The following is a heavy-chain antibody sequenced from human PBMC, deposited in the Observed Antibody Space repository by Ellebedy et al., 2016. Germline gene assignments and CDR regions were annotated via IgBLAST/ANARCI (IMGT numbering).Heavy chain of an antibody. CDR3: YYGHYSGS. CDR2: MRGDGAKT. J-gene: IGHJ4*02. V-gene: IGHV3-23*01. CDR1: GLTVSSFF. Sequence: GESLKISCAPSGLTVSSFFMGWVSKAPGKGLEWVSTMRGDGAKTHLADSVKGRFTMSRDIPKNTVYLQMNRLRAEDTAVYYCYYGHYSGSWGQGTLVTVSS. D-gene: IGHD4-17*01.